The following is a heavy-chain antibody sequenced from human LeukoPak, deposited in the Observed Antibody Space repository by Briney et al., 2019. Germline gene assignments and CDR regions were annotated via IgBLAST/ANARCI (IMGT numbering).Heavy chain of an antibody. D-gene: IGHD3-10*01. Sequence: SETLSLTCTVSGGSISSSSYYWGWIRQPPGKGLEWIGSIYYSGSTYYNPSLKSRVTISVDTSKNQFSLSLSSETAADTAVYYCAREIRISLLRVSYYFDYWGQGTLVTVSS. J-gene: IGHJ4*02. CDR3: AREIRISLLRVSYYFDY. CDR2: IYYSGST. V-gene: IGHV4-39*02. CDR1: GGSISSSSYY.